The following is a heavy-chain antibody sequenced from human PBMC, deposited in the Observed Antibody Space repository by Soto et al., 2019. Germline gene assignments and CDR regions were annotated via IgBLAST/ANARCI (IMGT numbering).Heavy chain of an antibody. CDR1: GFTFSSYA. CDR3: AKDPSGYDWGVRGMDV. J-gene: IGHJ6*02. Sequence: EVQLLESGGGLVQPGGSLRLSCAASGFTFSSYAMSWVRQAPGKGLEWVSAISGSGGSTYYADSVKGRFTISRDNSKNTLYLQMNSLRAEDTAVDYCAKDPSGYDWGVRGMDVWGQGTTVTVSS. D-gene: IGHD5-12*01. V-gene: IGHV3-23*01. CDR2: ISGSGGST.